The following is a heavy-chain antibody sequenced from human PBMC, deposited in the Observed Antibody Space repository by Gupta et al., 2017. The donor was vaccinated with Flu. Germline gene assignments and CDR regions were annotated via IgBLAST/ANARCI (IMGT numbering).Heavy chain of an antibody. V-gene: IGHV3-30*18. D-gene: IGHD3-10*01. Sequence: QVQLVESGGGVVQPGGSLGLSCAASGFTFSNYGIHWVRQAPGKGLEWVAVTAPDGSLKYYVDSVKGRFTVSRDNSKNTLFLHMSSLRDEDTAVYYCAKDAGYALGSYYRYLHHWGQGTLVTVSS. CDR3: AKDAGYALGSYYRYLHH. CDR2: TAPDGSLK. J-gene: IGHJ1*01. CDR1: GFTFSNYG.